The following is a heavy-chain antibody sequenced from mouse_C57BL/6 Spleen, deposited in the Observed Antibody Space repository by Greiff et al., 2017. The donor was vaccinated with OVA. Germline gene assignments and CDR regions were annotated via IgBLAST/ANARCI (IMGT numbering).Heavy chain of an antibody. J-gene: IGHJ1*03. Sequence: VHLVESGPGLVQPSQSLSITCTVSGFSLTSYGVHWVRQSPGKGLEWLGVIWSGGSTDYNAAFISRLSISKDNSKSQVFFKMNSLQADDTAIYYCARKGYYSKENWYFDVWGTGTTVTVSS. V-gene: IGHV2-2*01. CDR2: IWSGGST. CDR1: GFSLTSYG. D-gene: IGHD2-5*01. CDR3: ARKGYYSKENWYFDV.